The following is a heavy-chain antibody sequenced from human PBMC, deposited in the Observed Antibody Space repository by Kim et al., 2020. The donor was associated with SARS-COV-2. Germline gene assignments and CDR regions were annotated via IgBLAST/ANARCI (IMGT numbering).Heavy chain of an antibody. CDR3: TRERSRWDTDY. V-gene: IGHV3-49*02. D-gene: IGHD1-26*01. Sequence: TEYAATVKGRFTISRDDYKSSAYRQMNSLKTEDTAVYYCTRERSRWDTDYWGQGTLVTVSS. CDR2: T. J-gene: IGHJ4*02.